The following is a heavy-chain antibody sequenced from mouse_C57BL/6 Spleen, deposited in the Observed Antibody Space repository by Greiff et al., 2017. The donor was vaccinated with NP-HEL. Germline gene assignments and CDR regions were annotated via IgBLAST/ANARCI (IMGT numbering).Heavy chain of an antibody. J-gene: IGHJ2*01. CDR3: ARIGEDGYDYFDY. CDR2: IWSGGST. Sequence: QVQLKESGPGLVQPSQSLSITCTVSGFSFTSYGVHWVRQSPGKGLEWLGVIWSGGSTDYNAAFISRLSISKDNSKSQVFFKMNSLQADDTAIYYCARIGEDGYDYFDYWGQGTTLTVSS. D-gene: IGHD2-2*01. CDR1: GFSFTSYG. V-gene: IGHV2-2*01.